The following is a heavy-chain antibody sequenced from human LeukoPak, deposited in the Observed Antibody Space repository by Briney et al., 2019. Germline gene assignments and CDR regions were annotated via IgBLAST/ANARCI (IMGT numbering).Heavy chain of an antibody. D-gene: IGHD4-17*01. CDR2: IYYSGST. J-gene: IGHJ3*02. CDR3: ARGSPWGYGDYDTASRAFDI. CDR1: GGSISSYY. Sequence: PSETLSLTCTVSGGSISSYYWSWIRQPPGKGLEWIGYIYYSGSTNYNPSLKSRVTISVDTSKNQYSLKLSSVTAADTAVYYCARGSPWGYGDYDTASRAFDIWGQGTMVTVSS. V-gene: IGHV4-59*01.